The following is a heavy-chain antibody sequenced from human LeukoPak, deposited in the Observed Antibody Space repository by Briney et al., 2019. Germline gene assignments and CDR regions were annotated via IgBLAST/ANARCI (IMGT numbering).Heavy chain of an antibody. Sequence: SETLSLTCTVSGGSISSYYWSWIRQPPGKGLEWIGYIYTSGSTNYNPSLKSRVTMSVDTSKNQFSLKLSSVTAADTAVYYCARDRGDAFDIWGQGTMATVSS. CDR2: IYTSGST. V-gene: IGHV4-4*08. CDR3: ARDRGDAFDI. CDR1: GGSISSYY. J-gene: IGHJ3*02.